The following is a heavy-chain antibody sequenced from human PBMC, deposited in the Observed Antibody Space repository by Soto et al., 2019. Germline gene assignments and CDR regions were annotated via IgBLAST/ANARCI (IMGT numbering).Heavy chain of an antibody. CDR1: GFTFSSYA. Sequence: EVELLESGGGLVQPGGSLRLSCAASGFTFSSYAMSWVRQAPGKGLEWVSTISGGGATTYYADSVKGRFTISRDNSKNTLFPQMNRLRTEDRAVFYCAKDYCSACSCGHNYWGQGTLVTVSS. D-gene: IGHD2-15*01. J-gene: IGHJ4*02. V-gene: IGHV3-23*01. CDR2: ISGGGATT. CDR3: AKDYCSACSCGHNY.